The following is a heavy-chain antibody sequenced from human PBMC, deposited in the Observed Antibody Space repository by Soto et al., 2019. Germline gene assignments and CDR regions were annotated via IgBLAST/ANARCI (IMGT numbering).Heavy chain of an antibody. D-gene: IGHD5-12*01. V-gene: IGHV4-34*01. CDR3: TRGQEGVVATH. J-gene: IGHJ4*02. CDR2: VKDGGVT. Sequence: QVQLQQWGVGLLKPSETLSLTCAVNGGSFTGYYWSWVRQPPGKGLEWIGEVKDGGVTNYSPSLRSRVTISSDAPKKQFSLKVTSVTAADTAVYYCTRGQEGVVATHWDQGTLVTVSS. CDR1: GGSFTGYY.